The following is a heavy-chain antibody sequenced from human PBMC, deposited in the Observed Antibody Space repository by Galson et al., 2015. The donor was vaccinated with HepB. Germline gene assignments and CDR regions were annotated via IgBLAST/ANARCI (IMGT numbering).Heavy chain of an antibody. CDR3: TKVAYTSGWGPFDY. CDR1: GFSFGSYA. D-gene: IGHD6-19*01. V-gene: IGHV3-23*01. CDR2: ISGNGGRT. Sequence: SLRLSCAASGFSFGSYAMSWVRQAPGQGLEWVSSISGNGGRTHYADSVKGRFTISRDNSKNTLSLQMNSLRAEDTAIYYCTKVAYTSGWGPFDYWGQGTLVTVSS. J-gene: IGHJ4*02.